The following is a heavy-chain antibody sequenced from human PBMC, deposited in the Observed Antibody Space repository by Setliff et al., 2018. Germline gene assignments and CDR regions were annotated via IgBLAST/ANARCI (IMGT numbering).Heavy chain of an antibody. CDR3: ARTWGSRSYYYYYYMDV. V-gene: IGHV1-24*01. J-gene: IGHJ6*03. CDR1: GYTLTELS. D-gene: IGHD7-27*01. Sequence: ASVKVSCKVSGYTLTELSMHWVRQAPGKGLEWMGGFDPEDGETIYAQKFQGRVTMTEDTSTDTAYMELSSLRSDDTAVYYCARTWGSRSYYYYYYMDVWGKGTTVTVSS. CDR2: FDPEDGET.